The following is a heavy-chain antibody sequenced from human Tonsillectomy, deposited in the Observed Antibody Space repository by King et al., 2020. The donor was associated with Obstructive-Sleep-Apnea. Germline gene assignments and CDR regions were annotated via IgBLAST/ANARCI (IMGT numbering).Heavy chain of an antibody. CDR1: GASISSSTYY. Sequence: QLQESGPGLVKPSETLSLTCTVSGASISSSTYYWVWVRQPPGKGLEWIGTIYYTGSTYYNPSLRSRVTISLDTSKNQFSLNLSSVTAADTAMYYCAKDRQYYGSGTWGQGTLVTVSS. CDR3: AKDRQYYGSGT. J-gene: IGHJ4*02. CDR2: IYYTGST. V-gene: IGHV4-39*07. D-gene: IGHD3-10*01.